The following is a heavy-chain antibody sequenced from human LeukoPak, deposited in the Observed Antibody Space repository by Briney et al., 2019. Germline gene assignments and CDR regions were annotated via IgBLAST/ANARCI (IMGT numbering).Heavy chain of an antibody. Sequence: GGSLRLSCAASGFTFSSYSMNWVRQAPGKGLEWVSHISSSNNTKYYADSVKGRFTISRDNAKNSLYLQMTSLRDEDTAVYFCAGGDGWFGELLSFDYWGQGTLVTASS. J-gene: IGHJ4*02. CDR1: GFTFSSYS. V-gene: IGHV3-48*02. D-gene: IGHD3-10*01. CDR3: AGGDGWFGELLSFDY. CDR2: ISSSNNTK.